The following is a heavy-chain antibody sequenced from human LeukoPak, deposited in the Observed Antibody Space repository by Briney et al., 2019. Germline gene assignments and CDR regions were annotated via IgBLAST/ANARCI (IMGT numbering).Heavy chain of an antibody. D-gene: IGHD2-2*01. J-gene: IGHJ3*02. CDR1: GYTFTSYG. Sequence: ASVKVSCKASGYTFTSYGISWVRQAPGQGLEWMGWISAYNGNTNYAQKLQGRVTMTTDTSTSTAYMELRSLRSDDTAVYYCARHDRYDVVVAAASMSDAFDIWGQGTMVTVSS. V-gene: IGHV1-18*01. CDR2: ISAYNGNT. CDR3: ARHDRYDVVVAAASMSDAFDI.